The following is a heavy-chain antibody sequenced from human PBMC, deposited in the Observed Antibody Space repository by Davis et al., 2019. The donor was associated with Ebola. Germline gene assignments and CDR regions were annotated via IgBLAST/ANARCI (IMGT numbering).Heavy chain of an antibody. CDR1: GGSFSSHP. V-gene: IGHV1-69*13. J-gene: IGHJ4*02. CDR2: IIPIFDTP. CDR3: ARDFYGGNYYFDY. D-gene: IGHD3-16*01. Sequence: SVKVSCKTSGGSFSSHPISWVRQAPRQGLEWMGGIIPIFDTPHYAQKFQGRITITADASTSTAYMELSSLRSEDTATYFCARDFYGGNYYFDYWGQGTLVTVSS.